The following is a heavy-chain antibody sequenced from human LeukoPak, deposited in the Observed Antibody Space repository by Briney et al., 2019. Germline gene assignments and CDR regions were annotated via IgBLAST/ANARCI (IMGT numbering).Heavy chain of an antibody. CDR2: ISYDGSNK. V-gene: IGHV3-30*18. Sequence: EGSLRLSCAASEFTFSSYGMHWVRQAPGKGLEWVAVISYDGSNKYYADSVKGRFTISRDNSKNTLYLQMNSLRAEDTAVYYCAKVRYCSGGSCYSAPFDYWGQGTLVTVSS. CDR1: EFTFSSYG. D-gene: IGHD2-15*01. J-gene: IGHJ4*02. CDR3: AKVRYCSGGSCYSAPFDY.